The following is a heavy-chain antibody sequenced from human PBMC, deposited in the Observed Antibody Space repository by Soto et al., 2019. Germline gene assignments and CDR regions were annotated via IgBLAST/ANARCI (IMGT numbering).Heavy chain of an antibody. CDR1: GYTFTSYA. Sequence: GASVKVSCKASGYTFTSYAMHWVRQAPGQRLEWMGWINAGNGNTKYSQKFQGRVTITRDTSASTAYMELSSLRSEDTAVYYCARAPGPLVPAGYSSSWYVGYWGQGTLVTVSS. CDR3: ARAPGPLVPAGYSSSWYVGY. CDR2: INAGNGNT. D-gene: IGHD6-13*01. V-gene: IGHV1-3*01. J-gene: IGHJ4*02.